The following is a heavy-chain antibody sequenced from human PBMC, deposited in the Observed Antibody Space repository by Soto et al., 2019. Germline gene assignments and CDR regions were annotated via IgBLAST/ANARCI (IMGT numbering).Heavy chain of an antibody. J-gene: IGHJ4*02. CDR2: ISKSDYT. Sequence: GGSLRLSCTVSGFAFNNYGINWVRQAPGKGLEWVSSISKSDYTYYSDSVKGRFAISRDNAKSSVSLQMNTLRVEDTAVYYCAREDSIIIPAVSDFWGQGTLVTAPQ. CDR3: AREDSIIIPAVSDF. CDR1: GFAFNNYG. D-gene: IGHD2-2*01. V-gene: IGHV3-21*01.